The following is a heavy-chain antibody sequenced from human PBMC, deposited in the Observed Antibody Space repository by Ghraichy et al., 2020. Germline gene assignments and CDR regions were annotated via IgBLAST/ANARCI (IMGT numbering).Heavy chain of an antibody. CDR2: ISGSSSYI. CDR3: ARGTWSDGDYVHAVFDM. D-gene: IGHD4-17*01. CDR1: GFTFSTYS. J-gene: IGHJ3*02. Sequence: GGSRRLSCAASGFTFSTYSMNWVRQAPGKGLEWVSSISGSSSYIYYADSVKGRFTISRDNAKNSLYLQMNSLRAEDTAVYYCARGTWSDGDYVHAVFDMWGQGTMVTVSS. V-gene: IGHV3-21*01.